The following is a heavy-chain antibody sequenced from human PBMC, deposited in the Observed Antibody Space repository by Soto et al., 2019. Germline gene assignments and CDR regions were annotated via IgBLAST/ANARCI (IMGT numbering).Heavy chain of an antibody. J-gene: IGHJ4*02. CDR3: ARPDCTNGVCPFDY. CDR1: GFTFSSYS. CDR2: ISSSSSYI. V-gene: IGHV3-21*01. D-gene: IGHD2-8*01. Sequence: LRLSCAASGFTFSSYSMNWVRQAPGKGLEWVSSISSSSSYIYYADSVKGRFTISRDNAKNSLYLQMNSLRAEDTAVYYCARPDCTNGVCPFDYWCQGTLVTVSS.